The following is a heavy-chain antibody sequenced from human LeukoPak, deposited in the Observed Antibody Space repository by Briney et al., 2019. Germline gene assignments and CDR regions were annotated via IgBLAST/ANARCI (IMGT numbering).Heavy chain of an antibody. Sequence: PGRSRRLSCAASGFTFNNYAMSWVRQTPGKGLEWVSTITGSGGSTYSADSVKGRLTISRDNSKNTLYLQMNSLRADDTALYYCARNQDSSWYYYYMDVWGKGTTVTVSS. CDR2: ITGSGGST. V-gene: IGHV3-23*01. CDR1: GFTFNNYA. D-gene: IGHD6-13*01. J-gene: IGHJ6*03. CDR3: ARNQDSSWYYYYMDV.